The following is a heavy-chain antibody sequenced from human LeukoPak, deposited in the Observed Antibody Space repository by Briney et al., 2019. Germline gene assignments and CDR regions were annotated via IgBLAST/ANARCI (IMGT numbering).Heavy chain of an antibody. Sequence: LGGSLRLSCEASGFTFNKFAMSWVRQAPGKGLEWVSYISSSSSTIYYADSVKGRFTISRDNAKNSLYLQMNSLRDEDTAVYYCAREYGGDTMPPLSWGQGTMVTVSS. CDR3: AREYGGDTMPPLS. D-gene: IGHD2-21*01. V-gene: IGHV3-48*02. CDR2: ISSSSSTI. J-gene: IGHJ3*01. CDR1: GFTFNKFA.